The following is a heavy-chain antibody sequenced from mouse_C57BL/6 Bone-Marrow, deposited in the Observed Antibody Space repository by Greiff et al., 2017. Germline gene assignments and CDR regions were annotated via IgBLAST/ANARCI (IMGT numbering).Heavy chain of an antibody. CDR3: ERPYYYGSRDWYFDV. J-gene: IGHJ1*03. D-gene: IGHD1-1*01. CDR1: GYTFTTYP. CDR2: FHPYNDDT. Sequence: VQLQQPGAELVKPGASVKMSCKASGYTFTTYPIEWMKQNHGKSLEWIGNFHPYNDDTKYNEKFKGKATLTVEKSSSTVYLELSRLTSDDSAVYYCERPYYYGSRDWYFDVWGRGTTVTVSS. V-gene: IGHV1-47*01.